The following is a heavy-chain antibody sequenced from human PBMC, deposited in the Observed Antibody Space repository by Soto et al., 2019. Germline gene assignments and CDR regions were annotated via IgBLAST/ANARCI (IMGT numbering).Heavy chain of an antibody. CDR2: IIPILGIA. CDR1: GGTFSSYT. Sequence: QVQLVQSGAEVKKPGSSVKVSCKASGGTFSSYTISWVRQAPGQGLEWMGRIIPILGIANYAQKFQGRVTITADKSTNTAYMELSSLRSEDTAVYYCARAATVTTAWFDPWGQGTLVTVSS. CDR3: ARAATVTTAWFDP. D-gene: IGHD4-17*01. V-gene: IGHV1-69*02. J-gene: IGHJ5*02.